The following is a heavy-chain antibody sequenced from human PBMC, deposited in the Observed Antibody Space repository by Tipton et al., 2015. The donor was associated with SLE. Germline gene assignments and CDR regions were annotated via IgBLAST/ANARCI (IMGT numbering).Heavy chain of an antibody. D-gene: IGHD3-22*01. CDR1: GDSISSGSYY. J-gene: IGHJ4*02. Sequence: TLSLTCTVSGDSISSGSYYWSWIRQPAGKGLEWIGSIYHSGNTYYNPSLKSRVSMSIDTSRNEVFLRLSSVTAADTAVYYCARHDYDSNGYYQHYFDYWGQGTLVTVSS. CDR2: IYHSGNT. V-gene: IGHV4-61*02. CDR3: ARHDYDSNGYYQHYFDY.